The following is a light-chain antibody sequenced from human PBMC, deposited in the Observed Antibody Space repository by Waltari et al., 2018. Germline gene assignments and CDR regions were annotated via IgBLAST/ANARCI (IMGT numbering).Light chain of an antibody. CDR2: NVS. Sequence: QSVLTQPASVSGSPGQSITISCTGTSSDVSSYNFVSWYQQHPGKAPKLIIFNVSNRPSGVSNRFSGSKSGNTASLTISGLQAEDEADFYCSSFSSGSTPVVFGGGTMLTVL. CDR3: SSFSSGSTPVV. CDR1: SSDVSSYNF. J-gene: IGLJ2*01. V-gene: IGLV2-14*03.